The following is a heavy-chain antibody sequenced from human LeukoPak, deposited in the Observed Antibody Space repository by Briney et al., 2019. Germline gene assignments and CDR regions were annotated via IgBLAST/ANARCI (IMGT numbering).Heavy chain of an antibody. CDR3: ARDTAPGGYYYYGMDV. J-gene: IGHJ6*02. Sequence: GASVKVSCKASGYTFTSYGISWVRQAPGQGLEWMGWISAYNGNTNYAQKLQGRVTMTRDTSISTAYMELSRLRSDDTAVYYCARDTAPGGYYYYGMDVWGQGTTVTVSS. V-gene: IGHV1-18*01. D-gene: IGHD3-10*01. CDR1: GYTFTSYG. CDR2: ISAYNGNT.